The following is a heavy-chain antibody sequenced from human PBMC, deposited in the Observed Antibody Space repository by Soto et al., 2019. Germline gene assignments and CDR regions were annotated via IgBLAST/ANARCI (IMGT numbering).Heavy chain of an antibody. J-gene: IGHJ5*01. Sequence: QVQLVESGGGLVKPGGSLRLSCAASGFTFSDYYMTWIRQAPGKGLEWISYISSGGDHTTYADSVKGRFTISRDNAKNSLYLQMNSLRAEDSAVYYWARVFVEWFDSWGQGSLVTVSS. D-gene: IGHD3-9*01. CDR2: ISSGGDHT. CDR1: GFTFSDYY. V-gene: IGHV3-11*06. CDR3: ARVFVEWFDS.